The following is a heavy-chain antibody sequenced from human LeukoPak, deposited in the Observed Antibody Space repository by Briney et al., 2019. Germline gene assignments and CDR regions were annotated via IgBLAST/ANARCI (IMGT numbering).Heavy chain of an antibody. CDR3: ARGSYQPFYYYCGMDV. CDR1: GFTFSSYA. D-gene: IGHD1-26*01. J-gene: IGHJ6*02. Sequence: AGGSLRLSCAASGFTFSSYAMSWVRQAPGKGLEWVSAISGSGGSTYYADSVKGRFTISRDNSKNTLYLQMNSLRAEDTAVYYCARGSYQPFYYYCGMDVWGQGTTVTVSS. CDR2: ISGSGGST. V-gene: IGHV3-23*01.